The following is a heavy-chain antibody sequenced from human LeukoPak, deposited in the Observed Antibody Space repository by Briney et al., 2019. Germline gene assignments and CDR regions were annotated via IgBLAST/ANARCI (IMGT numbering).Heavy chain of an antibody. D-gene: IGHD2-15*01. V-gene: IGHV3-48*04. CDR2: ISSSSSTI. CDR3: VRDCGGSSPLDY. J-gene: IGHJ4*02. CDR1: GFTVSSNY. Sequence: GGSLRLSWAASGFTVSSNYMSWVRQAPGKGLEWVSYISSSSSTIYYADSVKGRFTISRENAKNSLYLQMNSLRAEDTAVYYCVRDCGGSSPLDYWGQGTLVTVSS.